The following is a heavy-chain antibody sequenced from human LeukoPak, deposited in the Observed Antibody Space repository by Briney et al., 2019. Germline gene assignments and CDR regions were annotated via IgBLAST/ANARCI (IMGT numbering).Heavy chain of an antibody. J-gene: IGHJ6*03. CDR2: INPNSGGT. V-gene: IGHV1-2*06. D-gene: IGHD2-15*01. CDR3: ARGYCSGGSCYYYYYYMDV. CDR1: GYTFTAYY. Sequence: ASVKVSCKASGYTFTAYYMHWVRQAPGQGLEWMGRINPNSGGTNYAQKFQGRVTMTRDTSISTAYMELSRLRSDDTAVYYCARGYCSGGSCYYYYYYMDVWGKGTTVTVSS.